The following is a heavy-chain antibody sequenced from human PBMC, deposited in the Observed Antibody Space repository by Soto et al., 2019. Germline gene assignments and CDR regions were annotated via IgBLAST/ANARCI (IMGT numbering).Heavy chain of an antibody. CDR2: IYPGDSDT. CDR1: GYTFTTYW. Sequence: GESLKISCQASGYTFTTYWIGWVRQMPGKGLEWMGIIYPGDSDTRYSRSFQGQVAISADKSITTACLQWSSLKASDTGMYYCARGYYGSGSLYYFEYWGQGTLVTVSS. CDR3: ARGYYGSGSLYYFEY. V-gene: IGHV5-51*01. D-gene: IGHD3-10*01. J-gene: IGHJ4*02.